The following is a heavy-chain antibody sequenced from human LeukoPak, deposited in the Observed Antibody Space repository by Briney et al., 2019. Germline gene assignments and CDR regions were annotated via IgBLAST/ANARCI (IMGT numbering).Heavy chain of an antibody. J-gene: IGHJ1*01. CDR2: ISAYNGNT. V-gene: IGHV1-18*01. D-gene: IGHD2-21*01. CDR3: ATVGDCGRDCYPEYFTH. CDR1: GYTFTSYG. Sequence: ASVKVSCKASGYTFTSYGISWVRQAPGQGLEWMGWISAYNGNTNYAQTLQGRVTMTTDTSTSTAYMELRSLRSDVTAVHYCATVGDCGRDCYPEYFTHWGQGSLVTVSS.